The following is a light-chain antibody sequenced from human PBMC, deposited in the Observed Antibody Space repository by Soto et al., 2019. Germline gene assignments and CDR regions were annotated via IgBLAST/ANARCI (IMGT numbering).Light chain of an antibody. V-gene: IGKV1-39*01. J-gene: IGKJ1*01. Sequence: DIQMTQSPSSLSASVGDRVTITCRASQSISSYLNWYQQKPGKAPKLLIYAASSLQSGVPSRFSGRGSGTAFTLTISSRQPEDFATYYCQQSYSTPTTVGQATQVEIK. CDR3: QQSYSTPTT. CDR2: AAS. CDR1: QSISSY.